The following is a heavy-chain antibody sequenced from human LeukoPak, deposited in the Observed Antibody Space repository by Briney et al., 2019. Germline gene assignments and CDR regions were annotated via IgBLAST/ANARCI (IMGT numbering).Heavy chain of an antibody. V-gene: IGHV1-18*01. CDR1: GYTFTSYG. CDR3: ARGDYGDVSRQYGMDV. D-gene: IGHD4-17*01. J-gene: IGHJ6*02. Sequence: ASVKVSCKASGYTFTSYGISWVRQAPGQGLEWMGWISAYNGNTNYAQKLQGRVTMTTDTSTSTAYMELRSLRSDDTAVYYCARGDYGDVSRQYGMDVWGQGTTVTVSS. CDR2: ISAYNGNT.